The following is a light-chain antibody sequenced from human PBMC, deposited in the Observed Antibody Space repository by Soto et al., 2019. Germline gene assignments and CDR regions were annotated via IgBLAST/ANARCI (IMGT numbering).Light chain of an antibody. V-gene: IGKV3-11*01. Sequence: EVVMTQSPATLSVSPGEGVTLSCRASQGIGDTLAWYQHKPGQAPRLLIYDASNRATGIPAKFSGSGSGTDFTLTISSLEPEDSAVYYCQQRSNTPHWITFGQGTRLEIK. CDR2: DAS. CDR3: QQRSNTPHWIT. CDR1: QGIGDT. J-gene: IGKJ5*01.